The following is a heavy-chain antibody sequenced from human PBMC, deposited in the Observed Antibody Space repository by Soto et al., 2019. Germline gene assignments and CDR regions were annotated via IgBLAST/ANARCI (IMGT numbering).Heavy chain of an antibody. CDR1: GGTFDHAA. Sequence: QVQLVQSGAEVKKPGSSVKVSCEAPGGTFDHAAITWVRQAPGQGLEWVGGINPMFNSTHYAQKFQGRVTLTADSVTCTAWMELRVMASDDTAVYYCARPGLADDYWGPGTLLLVSS. V-gene: IGHV1-69*01. CDR3: ARPGLADDY. J-gene: IGHJ4*02. D-gene: IGHD2-21*01. CDR2: INPMFNST.